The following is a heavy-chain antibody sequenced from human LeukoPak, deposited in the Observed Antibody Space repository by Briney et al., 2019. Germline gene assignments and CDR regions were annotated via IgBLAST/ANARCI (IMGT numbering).Heavy chain of an antibody. V-gene: IGHV3-23*01. D-gene: IGHD2-2*01. CDR3: AKPLRLPAAMKVGATPNFDY. J-gene: IGHJ4*02. Sequence: GGSLRLSCASSGFTFTSYAMSWVRQAPGQGLEWVSSIGGDGGDTYYADSVKGRFTISRDNSKNTLYLQMNSLRAEDTAVYYCAKPLRLPAAMKVGATPNFDYWGQGTLVTVSS. CDR2: IGGDGGDT. CDR1: GFTFTSYA.